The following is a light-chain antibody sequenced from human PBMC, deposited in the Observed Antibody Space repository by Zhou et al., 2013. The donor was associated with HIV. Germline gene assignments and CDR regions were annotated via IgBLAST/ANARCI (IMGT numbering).Light chain of an antibody. CDR2: AAS. J-gene: IGKJ4*01. CDR3: QQYNSYPPCSL. CDR1: QDISSG. V-gene: IGKV1-16*01. Sequence: DIQMTQSPSSLSASVGDRVTITCRASQDISSGLAWYQQKPGKAPRLLIYAASSLQSGVPSRFSGSGSGTDFTLTISSLQPEDFATYYCQQYNSYPPCSLFGGGTKVEIK.